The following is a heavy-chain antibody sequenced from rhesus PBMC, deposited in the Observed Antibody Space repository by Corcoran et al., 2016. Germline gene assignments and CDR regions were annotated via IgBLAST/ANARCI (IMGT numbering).Heavy chain of an antibody. V-gene: IGHV4-173*01. J-gene: IGHJ1*01. D-gene: IGHD6S26*01. CDR2: ISGSGGST. Sequence: QLQLQESGPGLVKPSETLSLTCAVSGGSISSNYWSWIRQPPGQGLAWIGRISGSGGSTDYHPSLKIHVTMSTDTDKNQFSLKLSSVTAADTAVYYCARDSSGWSYEYFEFWGQGALVTVSS. CDR3: ARDSSGWSYEYFEF. CDR1: GGSISSNY.